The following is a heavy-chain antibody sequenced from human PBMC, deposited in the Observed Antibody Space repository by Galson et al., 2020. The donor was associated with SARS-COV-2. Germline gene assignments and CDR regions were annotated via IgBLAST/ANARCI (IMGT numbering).Heavy chain of an antibody. CDR3: ARAEEGIVVVPAAIGREYYYDMDV. Sequence: ASVKVSCKASGYTFTSYAMNWVRQAPGQGLEWMGWINTNTGNPTYAQGFTGRFVFSLDTSVSTAYLQISSLKAEDTAVYYCARAEEGIVVVPAAIGREYYYDMDVLGKGATVTGSS. J-gene: IGHJ6*03. D-gene: IGHD2-2*01. CDR2: INTNTGNP. CDR1: GYTFTSYA. V-gene: IGHV7-4-1*02.